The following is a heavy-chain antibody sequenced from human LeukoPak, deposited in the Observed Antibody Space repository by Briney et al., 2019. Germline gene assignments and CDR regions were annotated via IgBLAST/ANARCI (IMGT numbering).Heavy chain of an antibody. CDR2: INHSGST. Sequence: SETLSLTCAVYGGSFSGYYWSWIRQPPGKGLEWIGEINHSGSTNYNPSLKSRVTISVDTSKNQFSLKLSSVTAADTAVYCCARLRGYSYGLYRRNGPYDYWGQGTLVTVSS. CDR1: GGSFSGYY. CDR3: ARLRGYSYGLYRRNGPYDY. V-gene: IGHV4-34*01. D-gene: IGHD5-18*01. J-gene: IGHJ4*02.